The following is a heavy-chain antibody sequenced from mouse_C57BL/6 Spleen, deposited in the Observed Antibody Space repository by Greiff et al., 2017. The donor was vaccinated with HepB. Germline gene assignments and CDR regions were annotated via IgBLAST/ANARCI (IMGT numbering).Heavy chain of an antibody. CDR2: IDPSDSYT. V-gene: IGHV1-69*01. J-gene: IGHJ2*01. CDR1: GYTFTSYW. D-gene: IGHD2-4*01. Sequence: VQLQQPGAELVMPGASVKLSCKASGYTFTSYWMHWVKQRPGQGLEWIGEIDPSDSYTNYNQKFKGKSTLTVDKSSSTAYMQLSSLTSEDSAVYYCARSAITVDYWGQGTTLTVSS. CDR3: ARSAITVDY.